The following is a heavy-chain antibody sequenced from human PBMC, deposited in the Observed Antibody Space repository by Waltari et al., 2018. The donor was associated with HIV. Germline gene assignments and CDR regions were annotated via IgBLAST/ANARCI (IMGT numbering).Heavy chain of an antibody. Sequence: QITLKESGPTLVKPTQTLTLTCTFSGFSLSTNAVGVGWIRQPPGKALEWLALIYWNDDKRHSPSLKSRLTITKDTSKNQVVLTMTNMDPVDTATYYGAHSAQMAYFDYWGQGTLVTVSS. J-gene: IGHJ4*02. CDR3: AHSAQMAYFDY. V-gene: IGHV2-5*01. CDR2: IYWNDDK. CDR1: GFSLSTNAVG.